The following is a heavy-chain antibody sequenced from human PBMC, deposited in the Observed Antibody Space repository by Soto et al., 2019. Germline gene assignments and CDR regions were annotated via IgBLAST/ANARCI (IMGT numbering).Heavy chain of an antibody. CDR2: IYYSGST. Sequence: QLQLQESGPGLVKPSETLSLTCTVSGGSISSSSYYWGWIRQPPGKGLEWIGSIYYSGSTYYNPSLKSRVTISVDTSKNQFSLKLSSVTAADTAVYYCARLQDGLDFWSGYYQGTFDYWGQGTLVTVSS. J-gene: IGHJ4*02. CDR1: GGSISSSSYY. V-gene: IGHV4-39*01. CDR3: ARLQDGLDFWSGYYQGTFDY. D-gene: IGHD3-3*01.